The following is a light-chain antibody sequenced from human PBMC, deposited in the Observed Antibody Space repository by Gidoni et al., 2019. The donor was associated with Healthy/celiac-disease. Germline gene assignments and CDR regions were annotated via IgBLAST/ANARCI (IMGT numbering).Light chain of an antibody. V-gene: IGKV1-8*01. Sequence: AMRMPPSPSPFSAATGDRVTITCRASQGISSYLAWYQQKPGKAPKLMIYAASTLQSGVPSRFSGSGSGTDFTLTISCLQSEDFATYYCQQYYSYLFTFGQGTKLEIK. CDR3: QQYYSYLFT. CDR1: QGISSY. J-gene: IGKJ2*01. CDR2: AAS.